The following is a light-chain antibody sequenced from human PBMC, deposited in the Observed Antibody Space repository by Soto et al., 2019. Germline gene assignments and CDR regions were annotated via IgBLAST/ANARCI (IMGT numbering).Light chain of an antibody. Sequence: QFVLTQPAPVSGSPGQSITISCNGTSSDVGAYKYVYWYQQHPGKAPKLIIYGVSHRPSGVSNRFSVSKTGNTAFLTISGLQPEDEADYSCSSFTGATALDVFGTGTKVTVL. J-gene: IGLJ1*01. CDR1: SSDVGAYKY. CDR3: SSFTGATALDV. CDR2: GVS. V-gene: IGLV2-14*03.